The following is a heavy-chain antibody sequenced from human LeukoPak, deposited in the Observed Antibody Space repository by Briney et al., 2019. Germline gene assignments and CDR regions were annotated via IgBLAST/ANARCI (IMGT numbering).Heavy chain of an antibody. D-gene: IGHD4-23*01. V-gene: IGHV1-18*01. CDR3: ARENDYGGNFDY. CDR2: ISAYNGNT. J-gene: IGHJ4*02. CDR1: GYTFTSYG. Sequence: ASVKVSCKASGYTFTSYGISWVRQAPGQGLEWMGWISAYNGNTNYAQKLQGRVTMTTDTSTSTAYMELRSLRSNDTAVYYCARENDYGGNFDYWGQGTLVTVSS.